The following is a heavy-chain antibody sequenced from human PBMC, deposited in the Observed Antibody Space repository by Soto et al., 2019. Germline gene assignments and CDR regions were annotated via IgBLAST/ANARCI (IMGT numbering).Heavy chain of an antibody. CDR1: GAAFTNAW. CDR2: IKSKADGGTT. CDR3: TTYDYIWGSDRIRWAY. Sequence: EVQLVESGGDLVKPGGSLRLFCAASGAAFTNAWMSWVRQAPGKGLEWVGRIKSKADGGTTDYAAPVQGRFTISRDDSKNMLYLQMNSLKTEDTAMYYCTTYDYIWGSDRIRWAYWGQGTLVTVSS. D-gene: IGHD3-16*02. V-gene: IGHV3-15*01. J-gene: IGHJ4*02.